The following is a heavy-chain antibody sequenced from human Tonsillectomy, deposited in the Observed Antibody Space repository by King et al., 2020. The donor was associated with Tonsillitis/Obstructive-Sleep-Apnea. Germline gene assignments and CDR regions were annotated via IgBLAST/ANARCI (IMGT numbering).Heavy chain of an antibody. D-gene: IGHD6-13*01. V-gene: IGHV2-5*02. J-gene: IGHJ1*01. CDR3: AHRLWGYSSSWYAEYFQH. Sequence: LTLKESGPTLVKPTQTLTLTCTFSGFSLSTSRVGVGWIRQPPGKALEWLALIYWDDDKRYSPSLKSRLTITKDTSKNQVVLTMTNMDPVDTATYYCAHRLWGYSSSWYAEYFQHWGQGTLVTVSS. CDR1: GFSLSTSRVG. CDR2: IYWDDDK.